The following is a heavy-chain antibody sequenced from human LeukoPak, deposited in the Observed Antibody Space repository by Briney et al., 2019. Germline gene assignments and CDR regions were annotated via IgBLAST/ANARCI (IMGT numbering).Heavy chain of an antibody. CDR3: VRDRVFRDFDY. V-gene: IGHV3-48*04. CDR2: ISSSGSTK. CDR1: GFTFSSYG. J-gene: IGHJ4*02. Sequence: SGGSLRLSCAAPGFTFSSYGMHWVRQAPGEGLGWVSYISSSGSTKYYADSVKGRFTISRDNAKNSLYLQMNSLRAEDTAVYYCVRDRVFRDFDYWDQGTLVTVSS. D-gene: IGHD3-10*01.